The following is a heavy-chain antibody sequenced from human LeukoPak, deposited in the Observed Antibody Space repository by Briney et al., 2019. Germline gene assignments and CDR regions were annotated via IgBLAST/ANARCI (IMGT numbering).Heavy chain of an antibody. CDR2: IWYDGSNK. D-gene: IGHD6-19*01. CDR1: GFTFSSYG. CDR3: ARDRGYSSGRGKDY. Sequence: PGGSLRLPCAASGFTFSSYGMHWVRQAPGKGLEWAAVIWYDGSNKYYADSVKGRFTISRDNSKNTLYLQMNSLRAEDTAVYYCARDRGYSSGRGKDYWGQGTLVTVSS. J-gene: IGHJ4*02. V-gene: IGHV3-33*01.